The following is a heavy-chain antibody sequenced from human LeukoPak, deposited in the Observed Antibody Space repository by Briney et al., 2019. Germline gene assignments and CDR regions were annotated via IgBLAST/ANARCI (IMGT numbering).Heavy chain of an antibody. CDR2: IYSGGST. V-gene: IGHV3-53*01. CDR3: ARGSVRYYFDY. Sequence: GGSLRLSCAASGFTVSSNYMSWVRQAPGKGLEWVSVIYSGGSTYYADSVKGRFTISRDNSKNTLYLQMSSLRAEDTAVYYCARGSVRYYFDYWGQGTLVTVSS. CDR1: GFTVSSNY. J-gene: IGHJ4*02.